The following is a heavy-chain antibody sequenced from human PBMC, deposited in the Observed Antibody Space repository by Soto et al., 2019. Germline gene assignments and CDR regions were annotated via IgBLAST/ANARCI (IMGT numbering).Heavy chain of an antibody. CDR1: GFSFTTYW. D-gene: IGHD1-20*01. J-gene: IGHJ4*02. CDR3: ARWGDITGTTLAFDY. Sequence: GGSLRLSCAASGFSFTTYWMSWVRQAPGKGLEWVANIRQDGSVKYYVDSVKGRFTISRDNAKNSLSLQMNSLRAEDTAVYYCARWGDITGTTLAFDYWGQGTLVTV. CDR2: IRQDGSVK. V-gene: IGHV3-7*03.